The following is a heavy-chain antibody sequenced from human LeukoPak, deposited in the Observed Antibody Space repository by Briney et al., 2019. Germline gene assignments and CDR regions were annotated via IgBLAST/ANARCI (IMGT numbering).Heavy chain of an antibody. V-gene: IGHV3-11*01. Sequence: PGGSLRLSCAASGFTFSDYYMSWIRQAPGKGLEWVSFISNNGRTMSYADSVKGRFTISRDNAKNSLYLQMNSLRAEDTAVYYCARIDYYGSGSCLDYWGQGTLVTVSS. J-gene: IGHJ4*02. CDR2: ISNNGRTM. CDR1: GFTFSDYY. D-gene: IGHD3-10*01. CDR3: ARIDYYGSGSCLDY.